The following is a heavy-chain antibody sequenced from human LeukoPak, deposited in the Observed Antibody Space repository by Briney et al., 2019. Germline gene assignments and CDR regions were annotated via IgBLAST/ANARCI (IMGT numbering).Heavy chain of an antibody. Sequence: ASVKVSCKASGYTFTSYGISWVRQAPGQGLEWMGWISAYNGNTNYAQKLQGRVTMTTDTSTSTAYMELRSLRSDDTAVYYCARGGYDFWSGYYNYYYYMDVWGKGTTVTVSS. CDR2: ISAYNGNT. D-gene: IGHD3-3*01. J-gene: IGHJ6*03. CDR3: ARGGYDFWSGYYNYYYYMDV. CDR1: GYTFTSYG. V-gene: IGHV1-18*01.